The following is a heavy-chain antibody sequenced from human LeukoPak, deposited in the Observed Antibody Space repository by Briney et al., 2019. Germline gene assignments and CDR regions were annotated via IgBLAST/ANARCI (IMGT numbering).Heavy chain of an antibody. CDR3: ARQGIVGATGPYWPGPYLDY. V-gene: IGHV4-39*01. J-gene: IGHJ4*02. CDR2: IYYSGST. Sequence: PSETLSLTCTVSGGSISSSSYYWGWIRQPPGKGLEWIGSIYYSGSTYYNPSLKSRVTISADTSKNQFSLKLSSVTAADTAVYYCARQGIVGATGPYWPGPYLDYWGQGTLVTVSS. D-gene: IGHD1-26*01. CDR1: GGSISSSSYY.